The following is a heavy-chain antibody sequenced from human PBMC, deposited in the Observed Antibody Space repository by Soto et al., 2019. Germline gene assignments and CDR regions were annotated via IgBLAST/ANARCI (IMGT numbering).Heavy chain of an antibody. CDR1: GFTFNSYS. Sequence: EVELVESGGGLVKPGGSLRLSCAASGFTFNSYSVNWVRQAPAQGLEWVASISSGSGHIDFADSVKGRFTISRDEVNNSVSRQMDRLRVEDTGIYYCARYDAFKAFDLWGQGTMVTVSS. D-gene: IGHD1-1*01. V-gene: IGHV3-21*02. CDR2: ISSGSGHI. J-gene: IGHJ3*01. CDR3: ARYDAFKAFDL.